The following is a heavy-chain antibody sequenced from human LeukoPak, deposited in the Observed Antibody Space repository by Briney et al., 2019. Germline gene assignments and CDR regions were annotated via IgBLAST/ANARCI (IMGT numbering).Heavy chain of an antibody. CDR1: GFTFSTYW. CDR3: ARDFKDLGS. D-gene: IGHD2-15*01. CDR2: INTDGTNT. J-gene: IGHJ5*02. Sequence: GGSLRLSCAASGFTFSTYWMHWVRRAPGKGLVWVSRINTDGTNTIYADSVKGRFTISRDNAKNTLYLQMNSLRAEDTAMYYCARDFKDLGSWGQGTPVTVSS. V-gene: IGHV3-74*01.